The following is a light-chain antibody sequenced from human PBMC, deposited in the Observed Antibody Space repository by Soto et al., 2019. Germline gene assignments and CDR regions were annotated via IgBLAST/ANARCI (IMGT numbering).Light chain of an antibody. CDR3: AAWDDNLSGWV. J-gene: IGLJ3*02. CDR1: SSNIGSNY. V-gene: IGLV1-47*01. CDR2: RNN. Sequence: QPMLTQPASASGTPGQRVTISCSGSSSNIGSNYLYWYQQLPGTAPQLLIYRNNQRPSGVPDRFSGSKSGTSASLAITGLRSEDEADYYCAAWDDNLSGWVFGGGTKVTVL.